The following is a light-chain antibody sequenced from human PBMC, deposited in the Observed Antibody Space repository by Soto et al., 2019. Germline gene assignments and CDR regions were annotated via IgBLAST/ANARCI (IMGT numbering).Light chain of an antibody. J-gene: IGKJ3*01. V-gene: IGKV3-20*01. Sequence: EIVLTQSPGTLSLSPGERATLSCRASQSVSNNYLAWYQQKPGQAHRLLIYGAYNRATGIPDRFSGSGSGTDFTLTISRLEPEDFAVYYCKQYVTSPFTFGPGTKVDIK. CDR2: GAY. CDR3: KQYVTSPFT. CDR1: QSVSNNY.